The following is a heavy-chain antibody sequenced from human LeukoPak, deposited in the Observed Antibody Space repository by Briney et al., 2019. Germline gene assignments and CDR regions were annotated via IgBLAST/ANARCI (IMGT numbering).Heavy chain of an antibody. D-gene: IGHD6-19*01. Sequence: GGSLRLSCAGSGFIFSSYDINWVRQAPGKGLEWVSSISSGSIYIYYADSVKGRFTISRDNAKNSLYLQMNSLRAEDTAVYYCARAGSGWKPDYYYYYMDVWGKGTPVTVSS. CDR2: ISSGSIYI. J-gene: IGHJ6*03. CDR3: ARAGSGWKPDYYYYYMDV. V-gene: IGHV3-21*01. CDR1: GFIFSSYD.